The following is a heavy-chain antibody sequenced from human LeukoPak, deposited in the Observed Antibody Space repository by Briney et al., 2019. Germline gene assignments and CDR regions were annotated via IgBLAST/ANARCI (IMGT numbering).Heavy chain of an antibody. CDR2: ISGSGGST. CDR3: AKDLFYYDSSGSLDY. D-gene: IGHD3-22*01. V-gene: IGHV3-23*01. CDR1: GFTFSNYW. J-gene: IGHJ4*02. Sequence: PGGSLRLSCAASGFTFSNYWMTWVRQAPGKGLEWVSAISGSGGSTYYADSVKGRFTISRDNSKNTLYLQMNSQRAEDTAVYYCAKDLFYYDSSGSLDYWGQGTLVTVSS.